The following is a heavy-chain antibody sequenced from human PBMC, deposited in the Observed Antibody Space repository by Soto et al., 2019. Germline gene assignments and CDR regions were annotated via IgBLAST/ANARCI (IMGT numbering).Heavy chain of an antibody. D-gene: IGHD3-22*01. CDR1: GFTFSSYA. J-gene: IGHJ5*01. CDR2: VSDTGLST. V-gene: IGHV3-23*01. Sequence: SWGSLRLSCAASGFTFSSYALSWGRQAPGKGLEWVSTVSDTGLSTYYAGSVTGRCTISRDNSRNTLYLQMNGLRAEDTAVYYGARSFYDSSGFDSWGLGTLVTVSS. CDR3: ARSFYDSSGFDS.